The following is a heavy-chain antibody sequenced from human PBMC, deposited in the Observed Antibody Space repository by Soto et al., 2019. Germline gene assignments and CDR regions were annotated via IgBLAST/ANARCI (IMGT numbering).Heavy chain of an antibody. Sequence: HGESLKISCKGSGYSFTNYWISWVRQMPGKGLEWMGRIDPSDSYTNYSPSFQGHVTISADKSVSAAYLQWSSLKASDTAMYYCARQRTTVTTPTSPWYYYYMDVWGKGTTVTVSS. V-gene: IGHV5-10-1*01. J-gene: IGHJ6*03. CDR3: ARQRTTVTTPTSPWYYYYMDV. CDR2: IDPSDSYT. D-gene: IGHD4-17*01. CDR1: GYSFTNYW.